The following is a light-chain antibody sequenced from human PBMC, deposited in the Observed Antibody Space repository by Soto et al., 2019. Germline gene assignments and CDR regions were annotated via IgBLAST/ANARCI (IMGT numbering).Light chain of an antibody. CDR1: QSVGSS. CDR2: DAS. Sequence: EIVLTPSPATLSLSPWERANLSLSVSQSVGSSLAWYQQKPGQAPRLLIYDASTMATGIPDRFSGSGSGTEFTLTISSLQSEDFAVYYCQQYNNWPRTFGQGTKVDIK. CDR3: QQYNNWPRT. V-gene: IGKV3D-15*01. J-gene: IGKJ1*01.